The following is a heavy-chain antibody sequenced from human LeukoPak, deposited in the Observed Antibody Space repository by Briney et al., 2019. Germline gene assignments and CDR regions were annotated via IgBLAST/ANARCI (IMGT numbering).Heavy chain of an antibody. V-gene: IGHV1-69*13. CDR1: GGTFSSYA. CDR3: ARGPITMVRGVIENYYYMDV. D-gene: IGHD3-10*01. Sequence: SVKVSCKASGGTFSSYAISWVRQAHEQGLEWMGGIIPIFDTANYAQKFQGRVTITADESTSTAYMELSSLRSEDTAVYYCARGPITMVRGVIENYYYMDVWGKGTTVTISS. J-gene: IGHJ6*03. CDR2: IIPIFDTA.